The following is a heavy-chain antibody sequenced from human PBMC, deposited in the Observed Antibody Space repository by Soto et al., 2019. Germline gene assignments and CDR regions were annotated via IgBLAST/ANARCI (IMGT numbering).Heavy chain of an antibody. CDR1: GFSLSNYW. Sequence: EVQLVESGGGLVQPGESLRLTCAASGFSLSNYWMTWVRQAPGKGLEWVANIKQDESRKSYLDSVRGRFTISRDNARNSLDLQMNNLRTEDTALYYCARDVSPGDSTYYLDAFDIWGQGTMVTVSS. V-gene: IGHV3-7*05. D-gene: IGHD3-22*01. J-gene: IGHJ3*02. CDR3: ARDVSPGDSTYYLDAFDI. CDR2: IKQDESRK.